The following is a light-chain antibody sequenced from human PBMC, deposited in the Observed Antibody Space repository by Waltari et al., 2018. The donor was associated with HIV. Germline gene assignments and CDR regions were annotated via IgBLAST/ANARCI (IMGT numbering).Light chain of an antibody. V-gene: IGKV1-12*01. CDR3: QQAKSFPHT. CDR2: ETS. Sequence: IQMTQKPSSVSASLGDTVTITCRANPRIDSAVVWYRFREGRAPEMLIYETSKLKDGVPSRFGGSGSGTNFTLTIASLNPEDFATYYCQQAKSFPHTFGGGTRVE. CDR1: PRIDSA. J-gene: IGKJ4*01.